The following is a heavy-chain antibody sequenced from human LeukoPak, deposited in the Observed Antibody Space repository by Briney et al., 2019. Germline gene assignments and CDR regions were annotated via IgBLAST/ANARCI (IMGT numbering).Heavy chain of an antibody. J-gene: IGHJ4*02. CDR3: ARVIGSYGDFAY. CDR2: ISGSSSAI. D-gene: IGHD1-26*01. V-gene: IGHV3-48*04. Sequence: GGSLRLSCAASGFTFSSYSMNWVRQAPGKGLEGVSYISGSSSAIYYADSLKGRFTISRDNAKNSLYLQMNSLSAEDTGVYYCARVIGSYGDFAYWGQGTLVTVSS. CDR1: GFTFSSYS.